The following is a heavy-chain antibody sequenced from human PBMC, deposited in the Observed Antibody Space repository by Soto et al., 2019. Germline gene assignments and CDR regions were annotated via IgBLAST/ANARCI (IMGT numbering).Heavy chain of an antibody. CDR1: GFTFSSYA. J-gene: IGHJ4*02. V-gene: IGHV3-23*01. D-gene: IGHD3-10*01. CDR3: AKREVATIVRGRRAFDY. CDR2: ISGSGGST. Sequence: EVQLLESGGGLVQPGGSLRLSCAASGFTFSSYAMSWVRQAPGKGLEWVSAISGSGGSTYYADSVKGRFTISRDNSKNTQYLQMNSLRAEDTAVYYCAKREVATIVRGRRAFDYWGQGTLVTVSS.